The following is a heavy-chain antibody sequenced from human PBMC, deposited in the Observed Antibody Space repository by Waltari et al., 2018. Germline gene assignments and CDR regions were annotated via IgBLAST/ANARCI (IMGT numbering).Heavy chain of an antibody. Sequence: QMVESGGGVVQPGRSLRLSCEVSGFTFSTYGMHWVRQAPGKGLEGVAFNSLDGRKIKFGDSGKGRITISRNKPRLFLQLKSLPAGEPALYFCARGGGLYYNDGSGPIDYWGQGTLVTVSS. D-gene: IGHD3-22*01. CDR1: GFTFSTYG. CDR2: NSLDGRKI. V-gene: IGHV3-33*05. J-gene: IGHJ4*02. CDR3: ARGGGLYYNDGSGPIDY.